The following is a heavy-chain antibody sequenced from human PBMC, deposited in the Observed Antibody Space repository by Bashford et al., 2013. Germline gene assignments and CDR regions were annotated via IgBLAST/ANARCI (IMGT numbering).Heavy chain of an antibody. CDR2: IYYSGST. J-gene: IGHJ6*02. Sequence: SETLSLTCTVSGGSISSYYWSWIRQPPGKGLEWIGYIYYSGSTNYNPSLKSRVTISVDTSKNQFSLKLSSVTAADTAVYYCARPTEWLGYYYYGMDVWGQGTTVTVSS. CDR3: ARPTEWLGYYYYGMDV. CDR1: GGSISSYY. V-gene: IGHV4-59*08. D-gene: IGHD3-3*01.